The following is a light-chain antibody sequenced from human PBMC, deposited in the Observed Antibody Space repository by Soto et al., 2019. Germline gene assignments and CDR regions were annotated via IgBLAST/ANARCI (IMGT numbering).Light chain of an antibody. CDR1: QSVSSN. V-gene: IGKV3-15*01. J-gene: IGKJ1*01. CDR3: QQYNNWPGT. CDR2: DAS. Sequence: EIVMTQSPATLSVSPGERATLSCRASQSVSSNLAWYQQKPGQAPRLLIYDASTRATGIPARFSGSGSGTEFTLTISSLQSEDFALYYCQQYNNWPGTFGQGTKVEIK.